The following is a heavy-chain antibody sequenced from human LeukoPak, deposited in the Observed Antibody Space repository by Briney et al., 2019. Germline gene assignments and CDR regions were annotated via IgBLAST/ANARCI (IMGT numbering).Heavy chain of an antibody. D-gene: IGHD6-13*01. CDR1: GGTFSSYA. V-gene: IGHV1-69*13. J-gene: IGHJ5*02. Sequence: ASVKVSCKASGGTFSSYAISWVRQAPGQGLEWMGGIIPIFGTANYAQKFQGRVTITADESTSTAYMELSSLRSEDTAVYYCARVGGDYSSSWANWFDPWGQGTLVTVSS. CDR3: ARVGGDYSSSWANWFDP. CDR2: IIPIFGTA.